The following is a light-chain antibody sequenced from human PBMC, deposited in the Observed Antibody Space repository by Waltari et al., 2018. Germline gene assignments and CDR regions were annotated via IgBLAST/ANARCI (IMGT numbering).Light chain of an antibody. CDR2: KAN. V-gene: IGLV8-61*01. CDR1: SGPLSTTSY. CDR3: ALYMGSGIWV. Sequence: QTVVTQEPSLSVSPGGTVTLTCALSSGPLSTTSYATWYQQTPGHAPRTLVYKANARSSGVPDRFSGSILGNTAALTITGAQADDESDYYCALYMGSGIWVFGGGTRLTVL. J-gene: IGLJ3*02.